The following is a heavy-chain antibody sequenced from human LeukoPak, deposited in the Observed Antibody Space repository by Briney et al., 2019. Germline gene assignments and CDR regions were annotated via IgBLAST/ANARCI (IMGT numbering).Heavy chain of an antibody. V-gene: IGHV4-59*01. Sequence: SETLSLTCTVSGASISTYYWSWIRQPPGKGLEWVGYVHSTAGTNYNPSLKSRVSVSLDTPKNRFSLKLSSVTAADTAVYYCARSSDTSSYYYYFDDWGQGTLVTVSS. CDR3: ARSSDTSSYYYYFDD. J-gene: IGHJ4*02. CDR1: GASISTYY. CDR2: VHSTAGT. D-gene: IGHD3-22*01.